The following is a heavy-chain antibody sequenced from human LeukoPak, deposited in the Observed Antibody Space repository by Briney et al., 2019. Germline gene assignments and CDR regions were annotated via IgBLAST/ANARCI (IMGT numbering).Heavy chain of an antibody. CDR2: ISAYNGNT. V-gene: IGHV1-18*01. CDR1: GGTFSSYA. D-gene: IGHD6-19*01. J-gene: IGHJ4*02. CDR3: ARLSSSGWYWDY. Sequence: GASVKVSCKASGGTFSSYAISWVRQAPGQGLEWMGWISAYNGNTNYAQKLQGRVTMTTDTSTSTAYMELRSLRSDDTAVYYCARLSSSGWYWDYWGQGTLVTVSS.